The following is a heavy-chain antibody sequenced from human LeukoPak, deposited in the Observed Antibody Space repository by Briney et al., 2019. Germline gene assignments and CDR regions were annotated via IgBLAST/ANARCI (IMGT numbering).Heavy chain of an antibody. Sequence: PGGSLRLSCAASGFTVSSNYMSWVRQAPGKGLEWVSVTYSGGRTYYADSVKGRFTISRDISKNTLYLQMNSLRAEDTAVYYCARGLFLSGYLDAFDIWGQGTVVTVSS. CDR1: GFTVSSNY. CDR3: ARGLFLSGYLDAFDI. V-gene: IGHV3-53*01. CDR2: TYSGGRT. J-gene: IGHJ3*02. D-gene: IGHD3-22*01.